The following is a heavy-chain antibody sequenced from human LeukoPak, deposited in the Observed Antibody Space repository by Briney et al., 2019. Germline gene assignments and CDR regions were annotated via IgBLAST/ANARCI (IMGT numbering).Heavy chain of an antibody. D-gene: IGHD6-6*01. CDR1: GFTSRGYW. CDR2: INQDGSEK. CDR3: ARGLAEYNRYFDY. Sequence: RGSLRLSCAAPGFTSRGYWMRSVRQAPGKGLGRVASINQDGSEKYYVDSVKGRFTISRDNAKNSLYLQMNSLRAEDTPVYYCARGLAEYNRYFDYWGQGTLVTVSS. V-gene: IGHV3-7*01. J-gene: IGHJ4*02.